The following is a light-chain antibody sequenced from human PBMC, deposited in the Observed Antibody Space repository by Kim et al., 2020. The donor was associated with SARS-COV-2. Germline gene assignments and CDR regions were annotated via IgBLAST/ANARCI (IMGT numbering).Light chain of an antibody. Sequence: SSELPQPPSVSVAPGETASITCGGDNIRTYSVHWYQQKPGQAPVVVIQYDYDRPSGIPERFSGSNSGNTATLTISRVEAGDEADYWCQVWDASSNCVFGGGTQLTVL. V-gene: IGLV3-21*04. J-gene: IGLJ3*02. CDR2: YDY. CDR3: QVWDASSNCV. CDR1: NIRTYS.